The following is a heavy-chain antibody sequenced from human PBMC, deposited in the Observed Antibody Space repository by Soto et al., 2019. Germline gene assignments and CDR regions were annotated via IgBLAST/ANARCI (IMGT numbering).Heavy chain of an antibody. CDR1: RYRFACYS. CDR3: ACQARGSSHSYYNYVMAF. V-gene: IGHV1-69*01. D-gene: IGHD1-1*01. CDR2: IIPIFGTA. Sequence: GTAAEVSCQACRYRFACYSRCFVRQAPRQGLGWTRGIIPIFGTANYAQKVQGRVTITADESTSTAYMELSSLRSEDTAVYYCACQARGSSHSYYNYVMAFWGKGTTVTVSS. J-gene: IGHJ6*04.